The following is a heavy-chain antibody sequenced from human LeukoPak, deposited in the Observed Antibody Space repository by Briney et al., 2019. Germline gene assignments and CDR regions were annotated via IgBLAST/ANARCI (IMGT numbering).Heavy chain of an antibody. J-gene: IGHJ5*02. CDR1: GGSTSNSDYF. Sequence: SETLSLTCTVSGGSTSNSDYFWGWIRQPPGKGLEWIGSTYYRGTTYYNPSVESRVSISTDTSKNQMSLNLRSVTAADTAVYYCARHAPGDILQQIPAETRWFGPWGQGTLVTVSS. CDR2: TYYRGTT. D-gene: IGHD2-8*01. CDR3: ARHAPGDILQQIPAETRWFGP. V-gene: IGHV4-39*01.